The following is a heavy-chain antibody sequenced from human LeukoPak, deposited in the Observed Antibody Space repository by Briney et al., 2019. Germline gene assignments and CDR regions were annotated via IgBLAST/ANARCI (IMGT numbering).Heavy chain of an antibody. Sequence: SETLSLTCTVSGGSISSYYWSWIRQPPGKGLEWIGYIYYSGSTNYNPSLKSRVTISVDTSKNQFSLKLSSVTAADTAVYYCARATSGSGSYYHCYYYYMDVWGKGTTVTISS. J-gene: IGHJ6*03. D-gene: IGHD3-10*01. CDR3: ARATSGSGSYYHCYYYYMDV. CDR2: IYYSGST. CDR1: GGSISSYY. V-gene: IGHV4-59*12.